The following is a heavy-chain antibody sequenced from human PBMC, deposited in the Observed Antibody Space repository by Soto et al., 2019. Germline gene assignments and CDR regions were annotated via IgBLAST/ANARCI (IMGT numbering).Heavy chain of an antibody. D-gene: IGHD6-13*01. CDR3: ARDRALAAAGLQGSMDV. J-gene: IGHJ6*02. CDR2: ISSSSSYI. Sequence: EVQLVESGGGLVKPGGSLRLSCAASGFTFSSYSMNWVRQAPGKGLEWVSSISSSSSYIYYADSVKGRFTISRDNAKNSLYLQMNSLRAEDTAVYYCARDRALAAAGLQGSMDVWGQGTTVTVSS. V-gene: IGHV3-21*01. CDR1: GFTFSSYS.